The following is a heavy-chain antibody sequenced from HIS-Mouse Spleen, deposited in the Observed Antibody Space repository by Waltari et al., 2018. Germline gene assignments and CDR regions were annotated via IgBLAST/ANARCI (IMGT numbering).Heavy chain of an antibody. CDR1: GGSISSSSYY. D-gene: IGHD1-1*01. Sequence: QLQLQESGPGLVKPSETLSLTCTVSGGSISSSSYYWGWIRQPPGKGLEWIGSIYYSGSTYYNPSLKSRVTISVDTSKNQFSLKLSSVTAADTAVYYCARDPRWNDGIDYWGQGTLVTASS. CDR2: IYYSGST. J-gene: IGHJ4*02. CDR3: ARDPRWNDGIDY. V-gene: IGHV4-39*07.